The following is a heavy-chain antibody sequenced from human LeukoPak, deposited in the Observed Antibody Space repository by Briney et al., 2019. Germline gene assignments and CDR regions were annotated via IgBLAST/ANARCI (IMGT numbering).Heavy chain of an antibody. D-gene: IGHD3-22*01. CDR2: ISSSGSYI. Sequence: GGSLRLSCAASGFTFSSYSMNWVRQAPGKGLEWVSSISSSGSYIYYADSVKGRFTISRDNAKNSLYLQMNSLRAEDTAVYYCARDSHYYDSSGYHYAFDIWGQGTMVTVSS. CDR1: GFTFSSYS. CDR3: ARDSHYYDSSGYHYAFDI. J-gene: IGHJ3*02. V-gene: IGHV3-21*01.